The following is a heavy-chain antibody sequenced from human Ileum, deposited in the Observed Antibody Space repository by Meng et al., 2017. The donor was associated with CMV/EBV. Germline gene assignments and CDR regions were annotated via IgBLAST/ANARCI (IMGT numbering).Heavy chain of an antibody. Sequence: EVRSVRLGGGLVQPGGSLCLSCAASGFTFSDNYMDWVRQAPGKGLEFVARIRNKASDYSTEYAASVKGRFTISRDDSKNSLYLQMDSLRTEDTAVYYCTKDKDGAGDWWGQGALVTVSS. CDR1: GFTFSDNY. V-gene: IGHV3-72*01. CDR3: TKDKDGAGDW. CDR2: IRNKASDYST. D-gene: IGHD3/OR15-3a*01. J-gene: IGHJ4*02.